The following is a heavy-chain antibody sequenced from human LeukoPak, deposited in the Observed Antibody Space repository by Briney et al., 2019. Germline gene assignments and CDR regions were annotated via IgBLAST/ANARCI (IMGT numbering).Heavy chain of an antibody. D-gene: IGHD4-11*01. CDR3: AKTILTNYYYGMDV. V-gene: IGHV3-30*18. CDR2: ISYDGSNK. Sequence: PGGSLRLSCAASGFTFSSHWMHWVRQAPGKGLEWVAVISYDGSNKYYADSVKGRFTISRDNSKNTLYLQMNSLRAEDTAVYYCAKTILTNYYYGMDVWGQGTTVTVSS. CDR1: GFTFSSHW. J-gene: IGHJ6*02.